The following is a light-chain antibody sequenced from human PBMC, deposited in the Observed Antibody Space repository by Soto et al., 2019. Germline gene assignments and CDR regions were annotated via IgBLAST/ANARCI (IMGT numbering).Light chain of an antibody. Sequence: EIVLTQSPGTLSLSPGEGATLSCRASQSVGSNYLAWYQQKPGQAPRLLIYGASTRATGIPDRFSGSGSGTDFALTISRLEPEDFAVYYCHQYGSSPFAFGPGTRWIS. CDR2: GAS. J-gene: IGKJ3*01. CDR1: QSVGSNY. CDR3: HQYGSSPFA. V-gene: IGKV3-20*01.